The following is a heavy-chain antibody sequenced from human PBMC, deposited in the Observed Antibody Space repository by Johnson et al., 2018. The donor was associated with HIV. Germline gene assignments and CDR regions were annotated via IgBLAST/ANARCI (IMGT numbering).Heavy chain of an antibody. CDR1: GFTFSSYA. J-gene: IGHJ3*02. V-gene: IGHV3-30*04. CDR2: ISYDGSNK. CDR3: ARGGKDHAFDI. D-gene: IGHD3-16*01. Sequence: QVQLVESGGGVVQPGRSLRLSCAASGFTFSSYAMHWVRQAPGKGLEWVAVISYDGSNKNYADSVKGRFTISRDKPKNTLYLQMNSLRAEDTAVYYCARGGKDHAFDIWGQGTMVTVSS.